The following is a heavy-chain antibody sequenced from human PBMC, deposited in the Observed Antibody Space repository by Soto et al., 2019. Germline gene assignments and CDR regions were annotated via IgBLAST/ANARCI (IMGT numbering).Heavy chain of an antibody. Sequence: EVQLLESGGGLVQPGGSLRLSCAASGFTFSSYAMSWVRQAPGKGLEWVSAISGSGGSTYYADSVKGRFTISRDNSRNTLYLQMTSLRAEDTAVYYCARRGVDMDLDYWGKGTLVTVSS. D-gene: IGHD5-12*01. CDR1: GFTFSSYA. J-gene: IGHJ4*02. V-gene: IGHV3-23*01. CDR3: ARRGVDMDLDY. CDR2: ISGSGGST.